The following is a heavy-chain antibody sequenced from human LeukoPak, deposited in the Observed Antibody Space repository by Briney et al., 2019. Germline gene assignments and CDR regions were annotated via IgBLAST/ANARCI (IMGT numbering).Heavy chain of an antibody. Sequence: SQTLSLTCTVSGGSISSGGYYWSWIRQHPGKGLEWIGYIYYSGSTYYNPSLKSRVTISVDTSKNQFSLKLSSVTAADTAVYYCARGYTYYYGSGIPYYGMDVWGKGTTVTVSS. D-gene: IGHD3-10*01. J-gene: IGHJ6*04. CDR3: ARGYTYYYGSGIPYYGMDV. CDR1: GGSISSGGYY. V-gene: IGHV4-31*03. CDR2: IYYSGST.